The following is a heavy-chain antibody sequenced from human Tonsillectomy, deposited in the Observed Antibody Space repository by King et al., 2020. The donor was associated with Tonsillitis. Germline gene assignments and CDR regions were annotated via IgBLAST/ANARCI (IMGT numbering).Heavy chain of an antibody. CDR2: ISYDGSNK. CDR1: GFTFSRYG. CDR3: ATRLSSTSGYYFDY. J-gene: IGHJ4*02. V-gene: IGHV3-30*03. Sequence: VQLVESGGGVVQPGRSLRLSCAASGFTFSRYGMHWVRQAPGKGLEWVAVISYDGSNKYYGDSVKGRITISRDSSKSTLYLQMNSLRAEDTAVYYCATRLSSTSGYYFDYWGQGTLVTVSS. D-gene: IGHD2-2*01.